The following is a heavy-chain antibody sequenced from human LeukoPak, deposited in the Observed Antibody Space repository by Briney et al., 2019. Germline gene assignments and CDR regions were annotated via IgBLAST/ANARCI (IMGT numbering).Heavy chain of an antibody. J-gene: IGHJ5*02. V-gene: IGHV1-2*02. Sequence: ASVKVSCKASGYTFTGYYMHWVRQAPGQGLEWMGWLNPNSGGTNYAQKFQGRVTMTRDTSISTAYMELSRLRSDDTAVYYCARDRIAAAERGLDEFDPWGQGTLVTVSS. CDR1: GYTFTGYY. CDR2: LNPNSGGT. CDR3: ARDRIAAAERGLDEFDP. D-gene: IGHD6-13*01.